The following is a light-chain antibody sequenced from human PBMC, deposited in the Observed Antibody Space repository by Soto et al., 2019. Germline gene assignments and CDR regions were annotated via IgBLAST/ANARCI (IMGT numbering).Light chain of an antibody. CDR1: QSVNSH. J-gene: IGKJ1*01. CDR3: QQYNNWPRT. V-gene: IGKV3-15*01. Sequence: IVMTQSPATLPVSPGERATLSCRTSQSVNSHLAWYQHKPGQAPRLLIHGATTRATGIPARFSGSGSGTEFTLTISSLQSEDFAVYYCQQYNNWPRTFGQGTKVDIK. CDR2: GAT.